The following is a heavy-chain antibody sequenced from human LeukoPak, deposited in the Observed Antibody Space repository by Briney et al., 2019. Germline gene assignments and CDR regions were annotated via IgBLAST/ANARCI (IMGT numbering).Heavy chain of an antibody. J-gene: IGHJ4*02. CDR3: ATVTGYAVFDY. CDR1: GVTFSSDW. CDR2: INSDGSST. V-gene: IGHV3-74*01. D-gene: IGHD1-14*01. Sequence: GGSLRLSCAASGVTFSSDWMRWGRQAPGKGRGCVSRINSDGSSTSYEDTVKGPLTISSDNAKNTLYLQINSLRAEDRAVYYCATVTGYAVFDYWGQGTLVTVSS.